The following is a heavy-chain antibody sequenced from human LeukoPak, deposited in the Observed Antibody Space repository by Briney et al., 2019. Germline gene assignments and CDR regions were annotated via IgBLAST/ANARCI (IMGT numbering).Heavy chain of an antibody. CDR3: ARDSKDGDYRGYYYYYYMDV. CDR1: GGSLSSYY. V-gene: IGHV4-4*07. CDR2: IYTSGST. J-gene: IGHJ6*03. D-gene: IGHD4-17*01. Sequence: SETLSLTCTVSGGSLSSYYWSWIRQPAGKGLEWIGRIYTSGSTNYNPSLKSRVTMSVDTSKNQFSLKLSSVTAADTAVYYCARDSKDGDYRGYYYYYYMDVWGKGTTVTVSS.